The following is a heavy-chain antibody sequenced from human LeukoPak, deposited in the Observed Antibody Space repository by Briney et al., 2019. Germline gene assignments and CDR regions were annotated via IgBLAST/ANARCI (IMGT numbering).Heavy chain of an antibody. V-gene: IGHV1-18*01. Sequence: ASVKVSCKASGGTFSSYGINWVRQAPGQGLEWMGWINPYNGNTNYAQKLQGRVTMTTDTSTSTAYMELRSLRSDDTALYYCASTLSGTTSCDYWGQGTLVTVSS. CDR1: GGTFSSYG. D-gene: IGHD1-20*01. CDR3: ASTLSGTTSCDY. CDR2: INPYNGNT. J-gene: IGHJ4*02.